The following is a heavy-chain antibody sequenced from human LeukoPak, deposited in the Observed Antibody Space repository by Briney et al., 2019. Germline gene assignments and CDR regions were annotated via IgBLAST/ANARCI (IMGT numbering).Heavy chain of an antibody. CDR1: GGSISSSTYY. J-gene: IGHJ4*02. Sequence: SETLSLTCTVSGGSISSSTYYWGWIRQPPGNGLEWIGSIYYSGSTYYNPSLKSRVTISVDTSKNQFSLKLSSVTAADTAVYYCARESKQWLVNWGQGTLVTVSS. V-gene: IGHV4-39*07. CDR2: IYYSGST. D-gene: IGHD6-19*01. CDR3: ARESKQWLVN.